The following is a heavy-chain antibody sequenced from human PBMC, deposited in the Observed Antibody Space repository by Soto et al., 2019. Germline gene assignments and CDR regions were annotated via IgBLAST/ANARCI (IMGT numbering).Heavy chain of an antibody. Sequence: QLQLQESGPGLVKPSETLSLTCTVSGGSISSSSYYWGWIRQPPGKGLEGFGNIYYSGSTFYNPSLKSRVTISVDTSKNLFSLKLSSVTATDTAVYYCAALANFGEFPGVFAYWGQGTLVTVSS. CDR1: GGSISSSSYY. D-gene: IGHD3-10*01. J-gene: IGHJ4*02. V-gene: IGHV4-39*01. CDR3: AALANFGEFPGVFAY. CDR2: IYYSGST.